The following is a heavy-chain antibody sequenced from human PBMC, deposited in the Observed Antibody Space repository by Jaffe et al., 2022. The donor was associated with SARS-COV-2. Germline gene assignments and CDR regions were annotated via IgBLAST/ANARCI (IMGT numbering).Heavy chain of an antibody. D-gene: IGHD1-26*01. Sequence: VQLVESGGGLVQPGGSLRLSCAASGFAFSTYAMSWVRQAPGKGLEWVSTISGNTYYADSVKGRFSISTDNSKNTLYLQMNSLSAEDTAVYYCAKYEGASYWNWYFDFWGRGTLVTVSS. CDR1: GFAFSTYA. J-gene: IGHJ2*01. CDR2: ISGNT. CDR3: AKYEGASYWNWYFDF. V-gene: IGHV3-23*04.